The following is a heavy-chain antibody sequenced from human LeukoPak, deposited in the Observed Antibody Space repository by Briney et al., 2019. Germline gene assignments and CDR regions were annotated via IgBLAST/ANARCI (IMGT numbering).Heavy chain of an antibody. CDR1: GFTFSHYS. CDR3: AKLGTVTTGY. D-gene: IGHD4-17*01. J-gene: IGHJ4*02. V-gene: IGHV3-21*01. Sequence: PGGSLRLSCAGSGFTFSHYSMNWVRQAPGKGLEWVASFGSDLSFRSVADSLKGRFTISRDNAENTLYLQMNSLRAEDTAVYYCAKLGTVTTGYWGQGTLVTVSS. CDR2: FGSDLSFR.